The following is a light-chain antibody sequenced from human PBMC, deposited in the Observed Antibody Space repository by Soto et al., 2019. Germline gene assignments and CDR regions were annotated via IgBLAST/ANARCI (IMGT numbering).Light chain of an antibody. CDR3: QQYNNWPQT. CDR2: GAS. Sequence: EIVMSQSPATLSLSPEERATLSCRASQSVSSNLAWYQQKPGQAPRLLIYGASTRATGIPARFSGSGSGTEFTLTISSLQSEDFAVYYCQQYNNWPQTFGQGTKVDI. J-gene: IGKJ1*01. V-gene: IGKV3-15*01. CDR1: QSVSSN.